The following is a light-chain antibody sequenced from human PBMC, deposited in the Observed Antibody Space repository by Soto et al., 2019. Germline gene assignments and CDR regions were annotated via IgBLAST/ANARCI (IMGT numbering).Light chain of an antibody. Sequence: QSVLTQPPSVSAAPGQTVTISCPGSSPNIGNNYVSCYQQLPGTAPKLLIYDNNKRPSGIPDRFSGSKSGTSATLGITGPQTGDEADYYCGTWDSSLSALFGGGTKLTVL. J-gene: IGLJ2*01. CDR3: GTWDSSLSAL. V-gene: IGLV1-51*01. CDR2: DNN. CDR1: SPNIGNNY.